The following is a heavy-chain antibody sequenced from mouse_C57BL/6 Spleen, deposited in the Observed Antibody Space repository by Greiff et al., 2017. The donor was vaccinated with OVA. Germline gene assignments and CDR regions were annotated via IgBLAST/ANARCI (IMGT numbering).Heavy chain of an antibody. Sequence: EVQLQQSGPELVKPGASVKISCKASGYSFTGYYMNWVKQSPEKSLEWIGEINPSTGGTTYNQKFKAKATLTVDKSSSTAYMQLKSLTSEDSAVYYCAREAGYDYDFDYWGQGTTLTVSS. CDR3: AREAGYDYDFDY. CDR1: GYSFTGYY. J-gene: IGHJ2*01. V-gene: IGHV1-42*01. D-gene: IGHD2-4*01. CDR2: INPSTGGT.